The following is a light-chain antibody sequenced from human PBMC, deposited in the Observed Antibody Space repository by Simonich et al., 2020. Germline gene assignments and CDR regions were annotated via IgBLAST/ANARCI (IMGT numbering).Light chain of an antibody. CDR2: EGS. CDR3: CSYAGSSTLV. V-gene: IGLV2-23*01. CDR1: SVDVGSYNL. J-gene: IGLJ3*02. Sequence: QSALTQPASVSGSPGQSITISCIGTSVDVGSYNLVSWYQQHLGKAPQIMIYEGSKRHSGVSNRFSGSKSGNTASLTISGLQAEDEADYYCCSYAGSSTLVFGGGTKLTVL.